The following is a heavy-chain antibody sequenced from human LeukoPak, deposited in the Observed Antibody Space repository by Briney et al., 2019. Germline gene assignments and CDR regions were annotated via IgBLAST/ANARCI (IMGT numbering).Heavy chain of an antibody. CDR3: ARELAAAGTPSY. Sequence: ASVKVSCKASGYTFTSYGISWVRQAPGQGLDWMGWISAYNGNTNYAQKLQGRVTMTTDTSTSTAYMELRSLRSDDTAVYYCARELAAAGTPSYWGQGTLVTVSS. CDR1: GYTFTSYG. D-gene: IGHD6-13*01. J-gene: IGHJ4*02. V-gene: IGHV1-18*01. CDR2: ISAYNGNT.